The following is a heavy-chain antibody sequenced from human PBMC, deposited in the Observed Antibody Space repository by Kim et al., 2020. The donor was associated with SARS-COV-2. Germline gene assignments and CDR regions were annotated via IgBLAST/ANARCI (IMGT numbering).Heavy chain of an antibody. CDR3: ARGRKQWLTYYYYYGMDV. Sequence: GGSLRLPCAASGFTFGDYGMSWVRQAPGKGLEWVSGINWNGGSTGYADSVKGRFTISRDNAKNSLYLQMNSLRAEDTALYYCARGRKQWLTYYYYYGMDVWGQGTTVTVSS. V-gene: IGHV3-20*04. D-gene: IGHD6-19*01. CDR1: GFTFGDYG. CDR2: INWNGGST. J-gene: IGHJ6*02.